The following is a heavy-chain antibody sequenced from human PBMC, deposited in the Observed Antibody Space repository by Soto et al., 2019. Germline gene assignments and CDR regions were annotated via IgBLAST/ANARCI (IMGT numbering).Heavy chain of an antibody. V-gene: IGHV3-7*04. CDR3: ARGTVTPGLDY. D-gene: IGHD4-17*01. Sequence: EVQLVESGGGLVQPGGSLRLSCAASGFTFSDYWMNWLRQAPGKGLEWMANIKEDGSEKYYVDSVRGRFTISRDNAKNSLYLHMNSLRAEDTAVYYCARGTVTPGLDYWGQGTLVTVSS. CDR1: GFTFSDYW. CDR2: IKEDGSEK. J-gene: IGHJ4*02.